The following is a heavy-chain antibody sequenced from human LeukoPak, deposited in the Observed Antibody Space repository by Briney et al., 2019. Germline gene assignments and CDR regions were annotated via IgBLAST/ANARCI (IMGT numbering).Heavy chain of an antibody. CDR2: INGNGGST. D-gene: IGHD2-15*01. CDR1: GFTFSSYD. CDR3: TRHPAEGDY. J-gene: IGHJ4*02. V-gene: IGHV3-64*02. Sequence: GGSLRLSCAASGFTFSSYDMHWVRQAPGKGLEYVSSINGNGGSTYYADSVKGRFTISRDNAKNSLYLQMNSLRAEDTAVYYCTRHPAEGDYWGQGTLVTVSS.